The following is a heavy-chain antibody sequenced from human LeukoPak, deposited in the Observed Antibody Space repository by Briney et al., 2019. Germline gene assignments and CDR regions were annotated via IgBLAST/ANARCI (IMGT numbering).Heavy chain of an antibody. J-gene: IGHJ4*02. CDR1: GGTFSSYA. CDR2: IIPIFGTA. V-gene: IGHV1-69*13. CDR3: ARGLYYYDSNGRTPYDY. Sequence: SVKVSCKASGGTFSSYAISWVRQAPGQGLEWMGGIIPIFGTANYAQKFQGRVTITADESTSTAYMELRSLKSDDTAVYYCARGLYYYDSNGRTPYDYWGQGTLVIVSS. D-gene: IGHD3-22*01.